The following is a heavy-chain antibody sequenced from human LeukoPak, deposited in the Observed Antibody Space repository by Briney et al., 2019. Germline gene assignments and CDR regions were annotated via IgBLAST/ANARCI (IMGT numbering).Heavy chain of an antibody. Sequence: GGSLRLSCAASGFIFNNYAMSWVRQAPGKGLEWVSAISSSGGSTNYADSVKGRFTISRDNSKNTLYLQMNSLRADDTAVYYCAKAGSGRYRFDYWGQGTLVTVSS. J-gene: IGHJ4*02. CDR2: ISSSGGST. V-gene: IGHV3-23*01. CDR1: GFIFNNYA. D-gene: IGHD6-19*01. CDR3: AKAGSGRYRFDY.